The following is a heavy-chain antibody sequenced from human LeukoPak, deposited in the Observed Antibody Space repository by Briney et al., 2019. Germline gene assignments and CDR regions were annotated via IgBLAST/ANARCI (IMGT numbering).Heavy chain of an antibody. Sequence: SETLSLNCAVYGGSFSGYYWSWIRQPQGKGLEWIGEINHSGSTNYNPSLKSRVTISVDTSKNQFSLKLSSVTAADTAVYYCARGPHLNGPFDYWGEGTLVTVSS. D-gene: IGHD2-8*01. CDR2: INHSGST. CDR1: GGSFSGYY. J-gene: IGHJ4*02. V-gene: IGHV4-34*01. CDR3: ARGPHLNGPFDY.